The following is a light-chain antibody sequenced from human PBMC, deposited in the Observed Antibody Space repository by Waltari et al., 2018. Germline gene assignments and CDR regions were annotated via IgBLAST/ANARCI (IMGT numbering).Light chain of an antibody. CDR3: NSRDSSGNHVV. CDR2: SKN. CDR1: SLRSYY. V-gene: IGLV3-19*01. Sequence: SSELTQDPAVSVALGQTVRITCPGDSLRSYYASWYQQKPGQAPVLVIYSKNNRPSGIPDRFSGSSSGNTASLTITGAQAEDEADYYCNSRDSSGNHVVFGGGTKLTVL. J-gene: IGLJ2*01.